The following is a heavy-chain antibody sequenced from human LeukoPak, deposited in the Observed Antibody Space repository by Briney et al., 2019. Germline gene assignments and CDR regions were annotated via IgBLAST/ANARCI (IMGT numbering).Heavy chain of an antibody. CDR3: APGYCTTTSCTHYFEY. V-gene: IGHV3-48*01. D-gene: IGHD2-2*01. Sequence: PGGSLRLSCATSGFYFNVYNMSWVRQAPGKGLEWVSYISSSSNTIYYAESVKGRFTISRDNAKNSLYLQMNSLRAEDTAIYYCAPGYCTTTSCTHYFEYWGQGTLVTVSS. CDR2: ISSSSNTI. CDR1: GFYFNVYN. J-gene: IGHJ4*02.